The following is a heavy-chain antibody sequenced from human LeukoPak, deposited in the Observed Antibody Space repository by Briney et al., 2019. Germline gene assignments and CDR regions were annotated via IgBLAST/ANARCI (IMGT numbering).Heavy chain of an antibody. Sequence: GGSLRLSCAASGFTFDDYGMSWVRQAPGKGLEWVSGINWNGGSTGYADSVKGRFTISRDNAKNSLYLQMNSLRAEDTALYYCARGGTELLWFGEPNPYYFDYWGQGTLVTVSS. V-gene: IGHV3-20*04. CDR2: INWNGGST. J-gene: IGHJ4*02. D-gene: IGHD3-10*01. CDR1: GFTFDDYG. CDR3: ARGGTELLWFGEPNPYYFDY.